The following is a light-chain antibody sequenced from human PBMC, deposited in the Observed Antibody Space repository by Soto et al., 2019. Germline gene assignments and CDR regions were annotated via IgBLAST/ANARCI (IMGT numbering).Light chain of an antibody. J-gene: IGKJ3*01. CDR2: GAS. V-gene: IGKV3-20*01. CDR1: QSVSSSY. CDR3: QQYGSSLFT. Sequence: EIVLTQSPGTLSLSPGERATLSCRASQSVSSSYLAWYQQKPGQAPRLLIYGASSRATGIPDRFSGSGSGTVFTLTISRLEPEDFAVYYCQQYGSSLFTFGAGTIVDI.